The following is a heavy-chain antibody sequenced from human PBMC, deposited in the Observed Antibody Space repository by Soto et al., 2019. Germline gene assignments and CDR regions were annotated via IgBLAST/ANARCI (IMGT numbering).Heavy chain of an antibody. Sequence: EVQLLESGGGLVQPGGSLRLSFAASGFTFSTYAMSWVRQAPGKGLDGVSAISGSGGSTYYADSVKGRFTISRDNSKNTLYLQMNSLRAEDTAVYYCAKDRRYSSSVRGFDYWGQGTLVTVSS. V-gene: IGHV3-23*01. CDR2: ISGSGGST. CDR1: GFTFSTYA. J-gene: IGHJ4*02. D-gene: IGHD6-6*01. CDR3: AKDRRYSSSVRGFDY.